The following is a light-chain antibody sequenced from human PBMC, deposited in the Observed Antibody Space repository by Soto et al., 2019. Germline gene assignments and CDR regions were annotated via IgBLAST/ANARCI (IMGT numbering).Light chain of an antibody. CDR1: PSNIGANY. CDR3: AAWGDDSLSAL. CDR2: RNN. J-gene: IGLJ3*02. V-gene: IGLV1-47*01. Sequence: QSVLAQAPSASAARGQTVTISCSGSPSNIGANYVFWYQHRPGTAPKLLIYRNNQRPSGVPDRFSGSKSGASASLTISGLRAEDEADYYCAAWGDDSLSALFGGGTKVTVL.